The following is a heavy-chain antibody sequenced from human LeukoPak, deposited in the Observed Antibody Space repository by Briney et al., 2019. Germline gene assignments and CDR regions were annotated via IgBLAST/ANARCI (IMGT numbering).Heavy chain of an antibody. D-gene: IGHD6-6*01. V-gene: IGHV1-69*01. Sequence: SVKVSCKASGGTFSSYAISWVRQAPGQGLELMGGIIPIFGTANYAQKFQGRVTITADESTSTAYMELSSLRSEDTAVYYCARDKAARPARYWFDPWGQGTLVTVSS. CDR2: IIPIFGTA. J-gene: IGHJ5*02. CDR1: GGTFSSYA. CDR3: ARDKAARPARYWFDP.